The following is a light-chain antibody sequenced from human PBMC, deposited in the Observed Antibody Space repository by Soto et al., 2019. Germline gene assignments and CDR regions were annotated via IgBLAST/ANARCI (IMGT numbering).Light chain of an antibody. J-gene: IGLJ1*01. V-gene: IGLV2-14*03. CDR1: SSDVGGFNY. CDR3: NSYTSSSTYV. Sequence: QSVLTQPASVSGSPGQSIPISCTGTSSDVGGFNYVSWYQQHPGKAPKLMIYDVTNRPSGVSYRFSGSKSGNTASLTISGLQAEDEDDYYCNSYTSSSTYVFGTGTKLTVL. CDR2: DVT.